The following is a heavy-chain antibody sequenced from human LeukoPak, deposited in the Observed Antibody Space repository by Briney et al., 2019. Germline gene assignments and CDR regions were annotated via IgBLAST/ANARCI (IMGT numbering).Heavy chain of an antibody. CDR2: IIPIFGTA. J-gene: IGHJ4*02. V-gene: IGHV1-69*05. D-gene: IGHD6-13*01. CDR3: ARQIASAGTAGFDF. CDR1: GGTFSSYA. Sequence: GASVKVSCKASGGTFSSYAISWVRQAPGQGLEWMGGIIPIFGTANYAQKSQGRVTITTDESTSTAYMELSSLRSEDTAVYYCARQIASAGTAGFDFWGQGALVTVSS.